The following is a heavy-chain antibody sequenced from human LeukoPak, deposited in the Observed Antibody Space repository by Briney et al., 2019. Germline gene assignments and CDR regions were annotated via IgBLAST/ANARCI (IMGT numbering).Heavy chain of an antibody. J-gene: IGHJ5*02. CDR2: IYGSGST. Sequence: TSETLSLTCTVSGGSISSYYWSWIRQPPGKGLEWIGHIYGSGSTNYNPSLKSRVTLSVDTSKNQFSLKLSSVTAADTAVYYCAREGTSGTHLNWFDPWGQGTLVAVSS. CDR3: AREGTSGTHLNWFDP. D-gene: IGHD1-1*01. V-gene: IGHV4-59*01. CDR1: GGSISSYY.